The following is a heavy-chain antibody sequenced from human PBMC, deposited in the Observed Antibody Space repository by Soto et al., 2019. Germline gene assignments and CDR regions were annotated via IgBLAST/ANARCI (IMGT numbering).Heavy chain of an antibody. D-gene: IGHD3-22*01. V-gene: IGHV1-69*12. CDR1: GGTFSSYA. J-gene: IGHJ3*02. CDR2: IIPIFGTA. Sequence: QVQLVQSGAQVKKPGSSVKVSCKASGGTFSSYAISWVRQAPGQGLEWMGGIIPIFGTANYAQKFQGRVTITADESTSTAYMELSSLRSEDTAVYYCASNYAFTTSGYFGFDIWGQGTMVTVSS. CDR3: ASNYAFTTSGYFGFDI.